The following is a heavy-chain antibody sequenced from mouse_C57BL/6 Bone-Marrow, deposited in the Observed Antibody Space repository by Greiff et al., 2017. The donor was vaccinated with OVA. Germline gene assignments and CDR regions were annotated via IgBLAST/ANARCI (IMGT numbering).Heavy chain of an antibody. J-gene: IGHJ3*01. V-gene: IGHV1-54*01. CDR2: INPGSGGT. CDR1: GYAFTNYL. Sequence: VKLMESGAELVRPGTSVKVSCKASGYAFTNYLIEWVKQRPGQGLEWIGVINPGSGGTNYNEKFKGKATLTADKSSSTAYMQLSSLTSEDSAVYFCARIYYDYPWFAYWGQGTLATVSA. D-gene: IGHD2-4*01. CDR3: ARIYYDYPWFAY.